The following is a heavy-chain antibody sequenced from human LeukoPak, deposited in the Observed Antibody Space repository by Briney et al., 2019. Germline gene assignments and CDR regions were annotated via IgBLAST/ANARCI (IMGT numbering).Heavy chain of an antibody. Sequence: VASVTVSCKASGYTFTSYYMHWVRQAPGQGLEWMGIINPSGGSTSYAQKFQGRVTMTEDTSTDTAYMELSSLRSEDTAVYYCATDPGYYDSSGYYYWGQGTLVTVSS. J-gene: IGHJ4*02. CDR1: GYTFTSYY. V-gene: IGHV1-46*01. CDR2: INPSGGST. CDR3: ATDPGYYDSSGYYY. D-gene: IGHD3-22*01.